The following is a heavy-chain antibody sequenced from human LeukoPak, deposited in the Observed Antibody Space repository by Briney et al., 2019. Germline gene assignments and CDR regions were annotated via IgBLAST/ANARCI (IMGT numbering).Heavy chain of an antibody. D-gene: IGHD2-15*01. Sequence: PGGSLRLSCAASGFTFSSYGMHWVRQAPGKGLEWVAVIWYDGSNKYYADSVKGRFTISRDNSKNTLYLQMNSLRAEDTAVYYCARDLQIRVAAATATYYGMDVWGQGTTVTVSS. J-gene: IGHJ6*02. CDR1: GFTFSSYG. V-gene: IGHV3-33*01. CDR3: ARDLQIRVAAATATYYGMDV. CDR2: IWYDGSNK.